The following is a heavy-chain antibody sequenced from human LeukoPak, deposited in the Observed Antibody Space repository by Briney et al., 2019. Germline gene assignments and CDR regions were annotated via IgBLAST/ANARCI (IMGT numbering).Heavy chain of an antibody. CDR3: ARDRGYCSSTSCYSRYNWFDP. V-gene: IGHV1-2*02. CDR1: GYTFTGYY. CDR2: INPNSGGT. D-gene: IGHD2-2*01. Sequence: GSVKVSCKASGYTFTGYYMHWVRQAPGQELEWMGWINPNSGGTNYAQKFQGRVTMTRNTSISTAYMELRRLRSDETAVYYCARDRGYCSSTSCYSRYNWFDPWGQGNLVTVSS. J-gene: IGHJ5*02.